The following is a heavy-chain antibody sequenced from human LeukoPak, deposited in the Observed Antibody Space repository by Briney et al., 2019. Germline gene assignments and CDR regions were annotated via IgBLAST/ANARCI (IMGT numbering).Heavy chain of an antibody. V-gene: IGHV1-8*01. CDR1: GYTFTSYD. D-gene: IGHD2-2*01. Sequence: ASVKVSCKASGYTFTSYDINWVRQATGQGLEWMGWMYPNSGNTGYAQKFQGRVTMTRNTSISTAYMELSSLRSEDTAVYYCARGAIVVVPAAKSGGAFDIWGQGTMVTVSS. J-gene: IGHJ3*02. CDR3: ARGAIVVVPAAKSGGAFDI. CDR2: MYPNSGNT.